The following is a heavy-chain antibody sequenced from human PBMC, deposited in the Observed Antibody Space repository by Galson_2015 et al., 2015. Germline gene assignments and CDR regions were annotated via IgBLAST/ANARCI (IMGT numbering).Heavy chain of an antibody. CDR3: ARPTTNTAMVTDAFDI. J-gene: IGHJ3*02. CDR1: GYSFTSYW. D-gene: IGHD5-18*01. Sequence: QSGAEVKKPGESLKISCMGSGYSFTSYWVGWVRQMPGKGLEWMGIIYPGDSDTRYSPSFQGQVTISADKSISTAYLQWSSLKASDTATYYCARPTTNTAMVTDAFDIWGQGTMVTVSS. V-gene: IGHV5-51*01. CDR2: IYPGDSDT.